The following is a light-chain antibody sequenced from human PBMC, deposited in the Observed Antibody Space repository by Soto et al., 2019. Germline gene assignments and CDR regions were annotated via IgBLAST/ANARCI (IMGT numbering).Light chain of an antibody. CDR1: SSDIGKYNL. Sequence: QSVLTQPASVSGSPGQSITISCTGRSSDIGKYNLVSWYQEHPGKAPKLIIYEDNKRPSGVSNRFSGSKSGNTASLTISGLQTEDEADYYCCSYAGSNTGVFGGGTKLTVL. V-gene: IGLV2-23*01. J-gene: IGLJ3*02. CDR3: CSYAGSNTGV. CDR2: EDN.